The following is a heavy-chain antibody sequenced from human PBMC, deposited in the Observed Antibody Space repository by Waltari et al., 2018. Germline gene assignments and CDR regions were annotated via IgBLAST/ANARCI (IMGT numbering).Heavy chain of an antibody. J-gene: IGHJ6*03. V-gene: IGHV4-59*12. CDR3: ARVSRGYRGSDRLLYFYSMDV. CDR1: ADSISAYS. CDR2: VHYNGDT. D-gene: IGHD5-12*01. Sequence: QVQLQASGPGLVRPSETLSLTCSVSADSISAYSWSWVRHPPGKGLEWIGCVHYNGDTDYSPSLESRVTISLDTSKNQFSLMVSSVTAADTAVYYCARVSRGYRGSDRLLYFYSMDVWDKGTTVTVSS.